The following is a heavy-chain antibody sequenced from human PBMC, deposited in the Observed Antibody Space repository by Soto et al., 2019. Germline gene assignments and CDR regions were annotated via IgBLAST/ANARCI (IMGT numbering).Heavy chain of an antibody. D-gene: IGHD2-2*01. J-gene: IGHJ6*03. CDR2: ISWDSGSI. CDR1: GFTFDDYA. V-gene: IGHV3-9*01. Sequence: EVQLVESGGGLVQPGRSLRLSCAASGFTFDDYAMHWVRQAPGKGLEWVSGISWDSGSIGYADSVKGRFTSSRDNAKNSLYLQMNSLRAEDTALYYCAKDDIVVVPAAANYYYYYMDVWGKGTTVTVSS. CDR3: AKDDIVVVPAAANYYYYYMDV.